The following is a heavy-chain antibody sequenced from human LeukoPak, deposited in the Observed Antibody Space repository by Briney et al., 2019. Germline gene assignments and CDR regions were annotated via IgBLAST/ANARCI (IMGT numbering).Heavy chain of an antibody. J-gene: IGHJ4*02. CDR1: GYTFTSYG. Sequence: ASVKVSCKASGYTFTSYGISWVRQAPGQGLEWMGWISAYNGNTNYAQKLQGRVTMTTDTSTSTAYMELRSLRSDDTAVYYCARAVFVKRAGDPQYFDYWGQGTLVTVSS. CDR3: ARAVFVKRAGDPQYFDY. V-gene: IGHV1-18*01. CDR2: ISAYNGNT. D-gene: IGHD7-27*01.